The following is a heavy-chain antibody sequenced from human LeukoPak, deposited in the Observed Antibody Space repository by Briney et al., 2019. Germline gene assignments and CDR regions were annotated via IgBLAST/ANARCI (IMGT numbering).Heavy chain of an antibody. CDR1: GYTFTSYG. Sequence: ASVKVSCKASGYTFTSYGISWVRQAPGQGLEWMGWISAYNGNTNYAQKLQGRVTMTTDTSTSTAYMELRSLRSDDTAVYYCARGFGTEYSYGGYYGMDVWGQGTTVTVSS. CDR2: ISAYNGNT. D-gene: IGHD5-18*01. CDR3: ARGFGTEYSYGGYYGMDV. J-gene: IGHJ6*02. V-gene: IGHV1-18*01.